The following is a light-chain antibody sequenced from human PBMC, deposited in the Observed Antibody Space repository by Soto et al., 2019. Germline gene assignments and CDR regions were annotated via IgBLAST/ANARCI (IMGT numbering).Light chain of an antibody. Sequence: DIQMTQSPSTLSASVGDRVTITCRASQIISNRLAWYQQKPGKAPKLLIYKTSSLESGVPARFSGSGSGTVFTLIISSLQPDDFANYFCQHYDTYSPFGGGTKVEIK. CDR1: QIISNR. J-gene: IGKJ4*02. CDR2: KTS. V-gene: IGKV1-5*03. CDR3: QHYDTYSP.